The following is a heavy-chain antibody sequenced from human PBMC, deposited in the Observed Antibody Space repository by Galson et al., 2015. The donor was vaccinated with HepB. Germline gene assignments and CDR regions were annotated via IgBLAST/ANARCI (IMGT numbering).Heavy chain of an antibody. Sequence: SVKVSCKASGYTFTSYGISWVRQAPGQGLEWMGWISAYNGNTNYAQKLQGRVTMTTDTSTSTAYMELRSLRSDDTAVYYCARDGAYGSEPRSNYYFDYWGQGTPVTVSS. J-gene: IGHJ4*02. CDR2: ISAYNGNT. V-gene: IGHV1-18*01. D-gene: IGHD3-10*01. CDR3: ARDGAYGSEPRSNYYFDY. CDR1: GYTFTSYG.